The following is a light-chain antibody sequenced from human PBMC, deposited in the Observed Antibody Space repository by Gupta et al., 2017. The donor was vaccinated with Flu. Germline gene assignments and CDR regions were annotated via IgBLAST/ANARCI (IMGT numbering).Light chain of an antibody. CDR3: HQYDMSPTT. J-gene: IGKJ1*01. CDR2: GAS. Sequence: ASTQSPGTLSLSPGERATLSCRASQSLRSTYLAWYQQKPGQSPRLLIYGASSRAADIPDRFSGSGSGTDFTLTISRLEPEDFAVYYCHQYDMSPTTFGQGTKVEVK. V-gene: IGKV3-20*01. CDR1: QSLRSTY.